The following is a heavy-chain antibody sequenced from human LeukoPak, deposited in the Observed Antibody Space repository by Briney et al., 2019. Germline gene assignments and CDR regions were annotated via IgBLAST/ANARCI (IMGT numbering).Heavy chain of an antibody. V-gene: IGHV3-23*01. CDR1: GFTFSSYA. CDR2: ISGSGGST. J-gene: IGHJ4*02. CDR3: AKAPAWGYGYYFDY. Sequence: PGGSLRLSCAASGFTFSSYAMSWVRQAPGKGLEWVSAISGSGGSTYYADFVKGRFTISRDNSKNTLYLQMNSLRAEDTAVYYCAKAPAWGYGYYFDYWGQGTLVTVSS. D-gene: IGHD5-12*01.